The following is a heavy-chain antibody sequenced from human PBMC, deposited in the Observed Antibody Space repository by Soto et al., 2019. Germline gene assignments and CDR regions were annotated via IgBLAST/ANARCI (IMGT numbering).Heavy chain of an antibody. V-gene: IGHV3-30*18. J-gene: IGHJ6*02. Sequence: GSLRLSCAASGFTFSSYGMHWVRQAPGKGLEWVAVISYDGSNKYYADSVKGRFTISRDNSKNTLYLQMNSLRAEDTAVYYCAKDYRYCSSTSCYPRFAYYYYGMDVWGQGTTVTV. CDR1: GFTFSSYG. CDR3: AKDYRYCSSTSCYPRFAYYYYGMDV. CDR2: ISYDGSNK. D-gene: IGHD2-2*01.